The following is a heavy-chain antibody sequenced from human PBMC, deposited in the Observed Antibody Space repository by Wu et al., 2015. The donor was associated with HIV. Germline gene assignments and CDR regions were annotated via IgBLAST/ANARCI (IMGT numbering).Heavy chain of an antibody. CDR1: GYTFTSYY. CDR3: ARGWSYYGSGTPDAFDI. CDR2: INPSGGST. J-gene: IGHJ3*02. D-gene: IGHD3-10*01. Sequence: QVQLVQSGAEVKKPGASVKVSCKASGYTFTSYYMHWVRQAPGQGLEWMGIINPSGGSTSYAQKFQGRVTMTRDTSTSTAYMELSSLRSEDTAVYYCARGWSYYGSGTPDAFDIWGQGTMVTVSS. V-gene: IGHV1-46*01.